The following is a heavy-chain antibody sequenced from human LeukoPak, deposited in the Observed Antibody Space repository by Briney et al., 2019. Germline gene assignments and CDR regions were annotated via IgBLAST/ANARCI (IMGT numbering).Heavy chain of an antibody. Sequence: ASVKVSCKASGYSFTSYAMSWGRQAPGQGLEWMGWINTNNGNPTYAQGFTGRFVFSVDTSVSTTYLQISSLKAEDTAAYYCATAKLRSDAFDIWGQGTMVTVSS. CDR3: ATAKLRSDAFDI. CDR1: GYSFTSYA. CDR2: INTNNGNP. V-gene: IGHV7-4-1*02. J-gene: IGHJ3*02. D-gene: IGHD4-17*01.